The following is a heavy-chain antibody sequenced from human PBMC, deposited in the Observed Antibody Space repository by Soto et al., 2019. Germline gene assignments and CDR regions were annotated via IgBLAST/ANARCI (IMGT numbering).Heavy chain of an antibody. CDR1: GVTFSSYA. D-gene: IGHD4-4*01. V-gene: IGHV3-23*01. CDR2: ISGSGGST. Sequence: LRLSFAASGVTFSSYAMSWVRQAPGKGLEWVSAISGSGGSTYYADSVKGRFTISRDNSKNTLYLQMKSLRAEDTAVYYRAKDIAVTTARSFDYWGQGTLVAVSS. J-gene: IGHJ4*02. CDR3: AKDIAVTTARSFDY.